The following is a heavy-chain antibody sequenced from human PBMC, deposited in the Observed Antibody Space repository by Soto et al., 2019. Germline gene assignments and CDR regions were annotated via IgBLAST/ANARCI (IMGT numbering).Heavy chain of an antibody. CDR1: GYTFTSYD. D-gene: IGHD6-13*01. Sequence: ASVKVSCKASGYTFTSYDINWVRQATGQGLEWMGWMNPNSGNTGYAQKFQGRVTMTRNTSISTAYMELRSLRPDDTAVYYCARVGSAAGRINWFDPWGQGTLVTVSS. CDR2: MNPNSGNT. J-gene: IGHJ5*02. CDR3: ARVGSAAGRINWFDP. V-gene: IGHV1-8*01.